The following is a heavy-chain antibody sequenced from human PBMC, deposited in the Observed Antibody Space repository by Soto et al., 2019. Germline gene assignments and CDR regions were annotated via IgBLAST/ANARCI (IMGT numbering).Heavy chain of an antibody. CDR3: ARGFTMVRVVGLFYFDY. CDR2: IYYSGST. CDR1: GGSISSGGYY. J-gene: IGHJ4*02. D-gene: IGHD3-10*01. V-gene: IGHV4-31*03. Sequence: QVQLQESGPGLVKPSQTLSLTCTVSGGSISSGGYYWSWIRQHPGKGLEWIGYIYYSGSTYYNPSLKSRVTIPVDTSKNQFSLKLNSVAAADTAVYYCARGFTMVRVVGLFYFDYWGQGTLVTVSS.